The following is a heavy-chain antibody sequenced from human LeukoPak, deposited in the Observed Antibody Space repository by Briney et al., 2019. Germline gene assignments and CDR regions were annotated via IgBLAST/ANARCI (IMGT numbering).Heavy chain of an antibody. CDR1: GYTFTGYY. V-gene: IGHV1-2*04. CDR3: ATVRVYCSSTSCYNPPPLWYFDL. D-gene: IGHD2-2*02. Sequence: ASVKVSCKASGYTFTGYYMHWVRQAPGQGLEWMGWINPNSGGTNYAQKFQGWVTMTRDTSISTAYMELSRLRSDDTAVYYCATVRVYCSSTSCYNPPPLWYFDLWGRGTLVTVSS. J-gene: IGHJ2*01. CDR2: INPNSGGT.